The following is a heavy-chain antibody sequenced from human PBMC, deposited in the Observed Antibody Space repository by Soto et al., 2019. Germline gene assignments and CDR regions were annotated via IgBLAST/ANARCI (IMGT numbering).Heavy chain of an antibody. D-gene: IGHD6-6*01. CDR3: ARDVRSGTAARRLGEGIDY. J-gene: IGHJ4*02. Sequence: SETLSLTCTVSGGSISSGGYYWSWIRQHPGKGLEWIGYIYYSGSTYYNPSLKSRVTISVDTSKNQFSLKLSSVTAADTAVYYCARDVRSGTAARRLGEGIDYWGQGTLVTVSS. V-gene: IGHV4-31*03. CDR2: IYYSGST. CDR1: GGSISSGGYY.